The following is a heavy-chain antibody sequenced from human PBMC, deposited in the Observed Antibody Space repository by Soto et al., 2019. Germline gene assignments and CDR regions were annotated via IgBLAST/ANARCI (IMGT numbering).Heavy chain of an antibody. J-gene: IGHJ5*02. Sequence: QVQLVESGGGLVKPGGSLRLSCAASGFSFGDYYMSWIRQAPGRGLEWISYISGTGRTIDYANSVKGRFTISRDNADKSLYLQMNSLGAEDTAIYYCARAPSAHDSFDLWGQGTLVIVSS. D-gene: IGHD5-12*01. CDR1: GFSFGDYY. CDR3: ARAPSAHDSFDL. V-gene: IGHV3-11*01. CDR2: ISGTGRTI.